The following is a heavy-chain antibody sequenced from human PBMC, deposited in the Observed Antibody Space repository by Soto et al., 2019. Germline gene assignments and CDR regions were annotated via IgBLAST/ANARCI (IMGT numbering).Heavy chain of an antibody. CDR2: IFWNDDE. J-gene: IGHJ5*02. V-gene: IGHV2-5*01. CDR3: AHSRVFDWFDP. D-gene: IGHD6-13*01. Sequence: AATLVNPTQTLTLTCTFSGFSLSTSEVGVGWIRQPPGKALEWLALIFWNDDERYSPSLKSRLTITKDISKNQVVLTMTNMDPVDTATYYCAHSRVFDWFDPWGQGTLVTVSS. CDR1: GFSLSTSEVG.